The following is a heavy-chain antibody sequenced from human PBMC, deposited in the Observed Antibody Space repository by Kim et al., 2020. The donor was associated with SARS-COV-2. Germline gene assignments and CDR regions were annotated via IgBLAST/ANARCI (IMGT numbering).Heavy chain of an antibody. CDR1: GYTFTDYY. V-gene: IGHV1-2*05. J-gene: IGHJ5*02. CDR3: ARPGRGSGWSSGFDP. Sequence: ASVKVSCKASGYTFTDYYLHWVRRAPGQGLEWMGRINPKNGDTAYAQRFRGRVTLTGDTSLTTSYMELSRLTFDDTGIYYCARPGRGSGWSSGFDPWGQGTVVTVSS. D-gene: IGHD6-13*01. CDR2: INPKNGDT.